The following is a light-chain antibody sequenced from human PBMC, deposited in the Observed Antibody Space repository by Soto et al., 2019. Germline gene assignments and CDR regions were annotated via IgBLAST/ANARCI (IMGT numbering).Light chain of an antibody. CDR1: QSISSW. Sequence: DIQMTQSPSTLSASVGDRVTITCRSSQSISSWLAWYQQKPGKAPKLLIYKASSLESGVPSRFSGRVSGTEFTLTISSLQPDDFATYYCQQYNSSPTFGQGTKVQIK. CDR2: KAS. V-gene: IGKV1-5*03. CDR3: QQYNSSPT. J-gene: IGKJ1*01.